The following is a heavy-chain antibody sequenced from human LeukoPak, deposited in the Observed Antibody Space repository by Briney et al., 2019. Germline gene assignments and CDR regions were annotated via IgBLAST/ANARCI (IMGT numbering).Heavy chain of an antibody. CDR2: INHSGST. J-gene: IGHJ1*01. CDR1: GGSFSGYY. Sequence: SETLSLTCAVYGGSFSGYYWSWIRQPPGKGLEWIGEINHSGSTNYNPSLKSRVTISVDTSKNQFSLKLSSVTAADTAVFYCARGRGIAAAGKPTGYFQHWGQGTLVTVSS. CDR3: ARGRGIAAAGKPTGYFQH. V-gene: IGHV4-34*01. D-gene: IGHD6-13*01.